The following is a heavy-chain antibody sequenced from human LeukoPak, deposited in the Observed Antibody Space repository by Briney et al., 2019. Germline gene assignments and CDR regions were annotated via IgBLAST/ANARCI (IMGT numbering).Heavy chain of an antibody. CDR2: IYSGGST. CDR1: GFTVSSNY. Sequence: GGSLRLSCAASGFTVSSNYMSWVRQAPGKGLEWVSVIYSGGSTYYADSVKGRFTISRDNAKNSLYLQMNSLRDEDTAVYYCARDPGDFWSGYHLDNWGQGTLVTVSS. J-gene: IGHJ4*02. V-gene: IGHV3-53*01. CDR3: ARDPGDFWSGYHLDN. D-gene: IGHD3-3*01.